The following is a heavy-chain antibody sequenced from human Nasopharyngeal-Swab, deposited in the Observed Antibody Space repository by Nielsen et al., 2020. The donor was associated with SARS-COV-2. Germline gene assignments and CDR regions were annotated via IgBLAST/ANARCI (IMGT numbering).Heavy chain of an antibody. V-gene: IGHV3-64*04. D-gene: IGHD3-3*01. J-gene: IGHJ4*02. CDR1: GFTFSSYA. CDR2: ISSNGGST. CDR3: ARSYVLRFLEWPAPPDY. Sequence: GESLKISCSASGFTFSSYAMHWVRQAPGKGLEYVSAISSNGGSTYYADSVKGRFTISRDNSKNTLYLQMNSLRAEDAAVYYCARSYVLRFLEWPAPPDYWGQGTLVTVSS.